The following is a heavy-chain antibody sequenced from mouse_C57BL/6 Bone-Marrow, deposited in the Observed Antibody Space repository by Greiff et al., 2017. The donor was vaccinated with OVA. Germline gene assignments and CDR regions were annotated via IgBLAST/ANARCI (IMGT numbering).Heavy chain of an antibody. CDR1: GFSLTSYG. J-gene: IGHJ4*01. Sequence: QVQLKESGPGLVQPSQSLSIPCTVSGFSLTSYGVHWVRQSPGKGLEWLGVIWRGGSTDYNAAFMSRLSITKDNSKSQVFFKMNSLQADDTAIYYGAKGEISKLHYAMDYWGQGTSVTVSS. V-gene: IGHV2-5*01. D-gene: IGHD1-1*01. CDR3: AKGEISKLHYAMDY. CDR2: IWRGGST.